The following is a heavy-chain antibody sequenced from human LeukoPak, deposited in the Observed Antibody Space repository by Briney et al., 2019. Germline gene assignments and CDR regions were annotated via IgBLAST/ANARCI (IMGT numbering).Heavy chain of an antibody. D-gene: IGHD1-26*01. J-gene: IGHJ3*02. Sequence: SQTLSLTCAISGDSVSSNSAAWNWIRQSPSGGLEWLGRTYYRPKWYNDYAVSVKSRITFTPDTSKNQFSLQLNSVTPEDTAVYYCARDGDKYNGSSKAAFDIWGQGTMVTVSS. CDR3: ARDGDKYNGSSKAAFDI. CDR1: GDSVSSNSAA. CDR2: TYYRPKWYN. V-gene: IGHV6-1*01.